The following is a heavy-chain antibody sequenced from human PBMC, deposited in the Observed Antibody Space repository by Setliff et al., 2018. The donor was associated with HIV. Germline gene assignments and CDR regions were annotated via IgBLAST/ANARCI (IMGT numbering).Heavy chain of an antibody. Sequence: PGGSLRLSCAASGFTFSSYEMNWVRQAPGKGLEWISYISSSGSTIYYADSVKGRFTISRDNAKNSLYLQMNSLRAEDTAVYYCARDRKGLDYGMDVWGQGTTVTVSS. V-gene: IGHV3-48*03. CDR2: ISSSGSTI. J-gene: IGHJ6*02. CDR1: GFTFSSYE. D-gene: IGHD6-19*01. CDR3: ARDRKGLDYGMDV.